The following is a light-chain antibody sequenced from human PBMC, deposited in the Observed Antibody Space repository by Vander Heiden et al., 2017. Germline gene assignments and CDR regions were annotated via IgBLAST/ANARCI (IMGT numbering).Light chain of an antibody. CDR1: QSISSW. CDR2: DAS. J-gene: IGKJ1*01. Sequence: DIQMTQSPSTLSASVGDRVTITCRASQSISSWLAWYQQKPGKAAKLLIYDASSWESGVPSRFSGSGSGTEFTPTISSMQPDDVATYYCQQYNSYSPWTFGQGTKVEIK. CDR3: QQYNSYSPWT. V-gene: IGKV1-5*01.